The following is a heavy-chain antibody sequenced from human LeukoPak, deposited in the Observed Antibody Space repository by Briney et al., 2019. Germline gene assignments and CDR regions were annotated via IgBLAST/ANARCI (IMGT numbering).Heavy chain of an antibody. CDR2: IRYDGSNK. CDR3: ARNGIAVNGYFDY. D-gene: IGHD6-19*01. CDR1: GFTFSSYG. V-gene: IGHV3-30*02. J-gene: IGHJ4*02. Sequence: PGGSLRLSCAASGFTFSSYGMHWVRQAPGKGLEWVAFIRYDGSNKYYADSVKGRFTISRDNSKNTLYLQMNSLRAEDTAIYYCARNGIAVNGYFDYWGQGTLVAVSS.